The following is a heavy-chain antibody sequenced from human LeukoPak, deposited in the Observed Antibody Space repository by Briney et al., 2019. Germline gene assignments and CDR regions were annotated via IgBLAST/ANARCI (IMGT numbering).Heavy chain of an antibody. CDR2: IKHDGSKK. CDR3: ARKDRYGLDY. CDR1: GFTFSSYW. D-gene: IGHD3-9*01. Sequence: TGGSLRLSCAASGFTFSSYWMSWVRQAPGKGLEWVADIKHDGSKKYYVDSLKGRFTISTDSAKNSLYLQINSLRAEDTAVYYCARKDRYGLDYWGQGTLVTVSS. J-gene: IGHJ4*02. V-gene: IGHV3-7*01.